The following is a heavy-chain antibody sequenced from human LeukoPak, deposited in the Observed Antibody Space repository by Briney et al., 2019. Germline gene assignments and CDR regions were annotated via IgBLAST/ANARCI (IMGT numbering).Heavy chain of an antibody. V-gene: IGHV4-59*01. Sequence: KPSETLSLTCNVSGGSISTYSWSWIRQPPGKGLEWIGYIYYSGSTNYNPSLKSRVTTSIDMSKNQFSLRLSSVTAADAAVYYCARRVGDRDYFDYWGQGALVTVSS. CDR2: IYYSGST. D-gene: IGHD1-26*01. CDR3: ARRVGDRDYFDY. J-gene: IGHJ4*02. CDR1: GGSISTYS.